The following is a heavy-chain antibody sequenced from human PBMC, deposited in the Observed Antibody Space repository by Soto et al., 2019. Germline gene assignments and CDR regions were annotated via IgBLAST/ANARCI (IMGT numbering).Heavy chain of an antibody. Sequence: NPSETLSLTCAVYGGSFSGYYWSWIRQPPGKGLEWIGEINHSGSTNYNPSLKSRVTISVDTSKNQFSLKLSSVTAADTAVYYCARGYCSGCSCYSRRYHWFDPWGQGTLVTVPQ. CDR2: INHSGST. D-gene: IGHD2-15*01. CDR3: ARGYCSGCSCYSRRYHWFDP. V-gene: IGHV4-34*01. J-gene: IGHJ5*02. CDR1: GGSFSGYY.